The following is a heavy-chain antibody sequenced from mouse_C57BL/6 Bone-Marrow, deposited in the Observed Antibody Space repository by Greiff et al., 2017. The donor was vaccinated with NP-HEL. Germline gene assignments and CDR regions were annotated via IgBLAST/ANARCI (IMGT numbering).Heavy chain of an antibody. CDR2: INPSTAGT. CDR1: GYTFTSYW. Sequence: VPLPPPGTELVPHGASVKLSCKASGYTFTSYWPHSVKQRPGQGLPSIGNINPSTAGTNYNEKFKRKATLTVDKSSSTAYMQLSSRTAEDSAVYYCARYYGSSSYWYFDVWGTGTTVTVSS. D-gene: IGHD1-1*01. V-gene: IGHV1-53*01. J-gene: IGHJ1*03. CDR3: ARYYGSSSYWYFDV.